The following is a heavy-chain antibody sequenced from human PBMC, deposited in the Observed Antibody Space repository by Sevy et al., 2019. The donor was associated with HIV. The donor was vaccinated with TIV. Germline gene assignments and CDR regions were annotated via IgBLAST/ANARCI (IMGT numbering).Heavy chain of an antibody. CDR3: ARALAAAASS. CDR2: INQGGSEK. V-gene: IGHV3-7*01. CDR1: GFTFSAYW. D-gene: IGHD6-13*01. J-gene: IGHJ5*02. Sequence: GGSLRLSCAASGFTFSAYWMHWVRQAPGKGLEWVANINQGGSEKYYVHSVKGRFTISRDNAKNSLFLQMNSLRAEDTAVYYCARALAAAASSWGQGALVTVSS.